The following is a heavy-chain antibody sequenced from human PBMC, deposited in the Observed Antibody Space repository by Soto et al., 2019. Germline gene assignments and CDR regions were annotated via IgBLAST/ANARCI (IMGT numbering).Heavy chain of an antibody. CDR2: FIPLFGTP. V-gene: IGHV1-69*01. CDR3: ARGLTVYSAALHYYYAMDV. D-gene: IGHD2-8*01. J-gene: IGHJ6*02. Sequence: QVQLVQSGAEVKKPGSSVKVSCKASGGTFKSYVFSWVRQAPGQGLEWMGGFIPLFGTPNYAQKFQGRVTITADESTSPVYMDMSSLTSEDSAVYYCARGLTVYSAALHYYYAMDVWGQGTTVTVSS. CDR1: GGTFKSYV.